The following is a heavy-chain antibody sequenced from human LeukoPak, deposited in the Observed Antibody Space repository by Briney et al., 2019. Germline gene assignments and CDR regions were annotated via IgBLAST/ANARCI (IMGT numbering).Heavy chain of an antibody. D-gene: IGHD3-22*01. CDR1: GGTFSSYA. V-gene: IGHV1-2*02. CDR2: INPNSGGT. J-gene: IGHJ6*02. Sequence: ASVKVSCKASGGTFSSYAISWVRQAPGQGLEWMGWINPNSGGTNYAQKFQGRVTMTRDTSISTAYMELSRLRSDDTAVYYCARSPPLGGYLKYYYGMDVWGQGTTVTVSS. CDR3: ARSPPLGGYLKYYYGMDV.